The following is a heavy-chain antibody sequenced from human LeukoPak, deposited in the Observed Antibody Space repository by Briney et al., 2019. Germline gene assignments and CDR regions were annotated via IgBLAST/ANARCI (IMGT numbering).Heavy chain of an antibody. V-gene: IGHV4-59*01. Sequence: SETLSLTCTVSGGSISYYYWTWIRQSPRKGVEWIGQIYYTGSTYYNPSLKRRVTISVDTSRNQFSLTLTSVTAADTAVYHCARGGTYNDILSFDPWGQGTLVTVSS. CDR1: GGSISYYY. D-gene: IGHD3-9*01. CDR2: IYYTGST. CDR3: ARGGTYNDILSFDP. J-gene: IGHJ5*02.